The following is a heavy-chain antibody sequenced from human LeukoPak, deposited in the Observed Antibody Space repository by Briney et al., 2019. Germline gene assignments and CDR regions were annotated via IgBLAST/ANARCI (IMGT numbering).Heavy chain of an antibody. D-gene: IGHD3-22*01. V-gene: IGHV4-31*03. CDR2: IYYSGST. Sequence: SETLSLTCTVSGGSISSGGYYWSWIRQHPGKGLEWIGYIYYSGSTYYNPSLKSRVTISVDTSKNQFSLKLSSVTAADTAVYYCARGRKYYYDSSGYPPWFGPWGQGTLVTVSS. J-gene: IGHJ5*02. CDR3: ARGRKYYYDSSGYPPWFGP. CDR1: GGSISSGGYY.